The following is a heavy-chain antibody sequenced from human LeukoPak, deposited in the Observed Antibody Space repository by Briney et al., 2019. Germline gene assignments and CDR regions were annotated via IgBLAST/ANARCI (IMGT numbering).Heavy chain of an antibody. Sequence: QPGGSLRLSCAASGFTVSSNYMSWVRQAPGKGLEWVSAIYSGGSTYYADSVKGRFTISRDNSKNTLYLQMNSLRAEDTAVYYCARDSPDFYGGKPVFDYWGQGTLVTVSS. V-gene: IGHV3-66*02. D-gene: IGHD4-23*01. CDR2: IYSGGST. CDR1: GFTVSSNY. CDR3: ARDSPDFYGGKPVFDY. J-gene: IGHJ4*02.